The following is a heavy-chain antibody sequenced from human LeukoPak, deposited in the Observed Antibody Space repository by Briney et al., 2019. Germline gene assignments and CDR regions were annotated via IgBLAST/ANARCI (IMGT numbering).Heavy chain of an antibody. Sequence: GGSLRLSCAASGFTFSSYAMHWVRQAPGKGLEWVAVISYDGSNKYYADSVKGRFTISRDNSKNTLSLQMNSLRVEDTAVYYCARDLAWGAFDYWGQGTLVTVSS. CDR3: ARDLAWGAFDY. V-gene: IGHV3-30*04. J-gene: IGHJ4*02. D-gene: IGHD7-27*01. CDR2: ISYDGSNK. CDR1: GFTFSSYA.